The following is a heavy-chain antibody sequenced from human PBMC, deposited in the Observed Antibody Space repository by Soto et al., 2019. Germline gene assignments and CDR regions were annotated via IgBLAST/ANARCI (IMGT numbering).Heavy chain of an antibody. Sequence: TLSLTCIVSGVSISSGGYYWSWIRQHPGKSLEWIGYIYYSGSTYYNPSLKSRVTISVDTSKNQFSLKLSSVTAADTAVYYCAREMTSQYDYVWDWGPGTLVTVSS. CDR3: AREMTSQYDYVWD. V-gene: IGHV4-31*03. D-gene: IGHD3-16*01. J-gene: IGHJ4*02. CDR1: GVSISSGGYY. CDR2: IYYSGST.